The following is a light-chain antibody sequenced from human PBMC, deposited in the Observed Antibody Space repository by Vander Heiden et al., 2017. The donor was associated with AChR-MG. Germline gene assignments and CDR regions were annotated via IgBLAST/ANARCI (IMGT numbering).Light chain of an antibody. CDR1: SSDVGGYNY. J-gene: IGLJ2*01. V-gene: IGLV2-8*01. CDR2: EVS. CDR3: SSYAGSNILVV. Sequence: QPALTQPPSASGSPGQSVTISCTGTSSDVGGYNYVSWYQQHPGKAPKLMIYEVSKRPSGVPDRFSGSKSGNTASLTVSGLQAEDEADYYCSSYAGSNILVVFGGGTKLTVL.